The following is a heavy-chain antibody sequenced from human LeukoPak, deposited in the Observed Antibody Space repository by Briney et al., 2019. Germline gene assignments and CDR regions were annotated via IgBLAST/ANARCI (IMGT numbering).Heavy chain of an antibody. V-gene: IGHV1-46*01. D-gene: IGHD4-17*01. Sequence: ASVKVSCKASGYTFTGYYMHWVRQAPGQGLEWMGIINPSGGSTSYAQKFQGRVTMTRDTSTSTVYMELSSLRSEDTAVYYCARMTTVTHWYFDLWGRGTLVTVSS. CDR3: ARMTTVTHWYFDL. J-gene: IGHJ2*01. CDR1: GYTFTGYY. CDR2: INPSGGST.